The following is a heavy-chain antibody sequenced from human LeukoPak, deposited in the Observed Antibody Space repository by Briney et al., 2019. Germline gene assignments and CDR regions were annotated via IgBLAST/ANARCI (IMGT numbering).Heavy chain of an antibody. CDR2: ISAYNGNT. CDR1: GYTFTSYG. Sequence: ASVKVSCKASGYTFTSYGISWVRQAPGQGLEWMGWISAYNGNTNYAQKLQGRVTMTTDTSTSTAYMELRSLRSDDTAVYYCAKGLRNYYYYGMDVWGQGTTVTVSS. CDR3: AKGLRNYYYYGMDV. J-gene: IGHJ6*02. V-gene: IGHV1-18*01. D-gene: IGHD4-17*01.